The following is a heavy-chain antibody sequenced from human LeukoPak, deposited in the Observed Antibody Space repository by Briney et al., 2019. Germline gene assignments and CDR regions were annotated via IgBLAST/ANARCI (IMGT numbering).Heavy chain of an antibody. CDR1: GFTFSSYW. Sequence: GGSLRLSCAASGFTFSSYWMSWVRQAPGKGLEWVANIKQDGSEKYYVDSVKGRFTISRDNAKNSLYLQMNSLRAEDTAVYYCARVGVYYYDSSGYPYYFDYWGQGTLVTVSS. V-gene: IGHV3-7*01. J-gene: IGHJ4*02. D-gene: IGHD3-22*01. CDR3: ARVGVYYYDSSGYPYYFDY. CDR2: IKQDGSEK.